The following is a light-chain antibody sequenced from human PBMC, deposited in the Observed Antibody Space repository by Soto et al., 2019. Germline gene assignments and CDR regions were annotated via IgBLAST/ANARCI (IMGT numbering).Light chain of an antibody. J-gene: IGKJ1*01. V-gene: IGKV1-6*01. Sequence: GDRVTITCRASQGIRNDLGWYQQKPGTAPKLLIYAASTLQSGVPSRFSGSGSGTDFTLTISSLQPEDFATYYCLQDYNYPWTFGQGTKVDI. CDR1: QGIRND. CDR3: LQDYNYPWT. CDR2: AAS.